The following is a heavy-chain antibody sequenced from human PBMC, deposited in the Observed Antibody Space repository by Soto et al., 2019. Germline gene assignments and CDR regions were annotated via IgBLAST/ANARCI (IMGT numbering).Heavy chain of an antibody. CDR1: GYTFTSYG. J-gene: IGHJ4*02. Sequence: ASVKVSCKASGYTFTSYGISWVRQAPGQGLEWMGWISAYNGNTNYAQKLQGRVTMTTDTSTSTAYMELRSLRSDDTAVYYCARQEGYCSSTSCLHYFDYWGQGTLVTVYS. D-gene: IGHD2-2*01. V-gene: IGHV1-18*04. CDR3: ARQEGYCSSTSCLHYFDY. CDR2: ISAYNGNT.